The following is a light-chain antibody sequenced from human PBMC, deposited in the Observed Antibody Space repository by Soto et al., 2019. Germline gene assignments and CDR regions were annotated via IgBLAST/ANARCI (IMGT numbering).Light chain of an antibody. CDR1: QSVSTY. Sequence: AALSLKQGQRATSSCAASQSVSTYLAWYQQKPGQAPRLLIYDASNRATGIPARFSGSGSGTDFTLTISSLEPEDFAVYYCQPRSNWPPLPFGGLT. J-gene: IGKJ4*01. CDR3: QPRSNWPPLP. CDR2: DAS. V-gene: IGKV3-11*01.